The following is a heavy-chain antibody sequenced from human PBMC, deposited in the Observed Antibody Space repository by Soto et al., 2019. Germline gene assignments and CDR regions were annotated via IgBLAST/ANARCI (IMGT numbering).Heavy chain of an antibody. CDR1: GLPCIPFW. V-gene: IGHV3-74*01. Sequence: WRLLRLSCVAAGLPCIPFWMSWARQAPGKGLVWLSRINMDGTVTPYADSVKGRFTISRDNAKNTLYLQMHSLRAEDTVLYCCVRDRGYPDSFDVWGRGTMVTVSS. CDR3: VRDRGYPDSFDV. CDR2: INMDGTVT. J-gene: IGHJ3*01. D-gene: IGHD1-1*01.